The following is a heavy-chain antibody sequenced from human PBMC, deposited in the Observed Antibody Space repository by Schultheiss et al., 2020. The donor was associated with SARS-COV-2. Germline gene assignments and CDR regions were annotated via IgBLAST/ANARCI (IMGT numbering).Heavy chain of an antibody. CDR3: ARDLLTMTTVTRGSGFDY. J-gene: IGHJ4*02. D-gene: IGHD4-17*01. CDR2: IIPIFGTT. CDR1: GGTFSSYV. V-gene: IGHV1-69*13. Sequence: SVKVSCKAAGGTFSSYVISWVRQAPGQGLEWMGGIIPIFGTTNYAQKFQGRVKIIADESTSTAYMELSSLRSDDTAVYYCARDLLTMTTVTRGSGFDYWGQGTLVTVSS.